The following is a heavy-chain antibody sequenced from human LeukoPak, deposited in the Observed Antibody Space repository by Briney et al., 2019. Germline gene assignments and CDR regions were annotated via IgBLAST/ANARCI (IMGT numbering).Heavy chain of an antibody. CDR2: IFYSGSA. J-gene: IGHJ4*02. D-gene: IGHD6-6*01. Sequence: SETLSLTCTVSGDSISGYYWHWIRQPPGKGLEWIAYIFYSGSANYNPSLKSRVTISVDTSKNQFSLKLSSVTAADAAVYYCARDRSVSARLFDYWGQGTLVTVSP. CDR3: ARDRSVSARLFDY. V-gene: IGHV4-59*01. CDR1: GDSISGYY.